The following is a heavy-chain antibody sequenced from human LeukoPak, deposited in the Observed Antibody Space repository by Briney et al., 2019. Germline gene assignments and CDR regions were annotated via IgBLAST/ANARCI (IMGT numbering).Heavy chain of an antibody. CDR2: ILASASTT. Sequence: GRSLRLSCAASGFTFSSYAMNWVRQAPGKGLEWVSTILASASTTYYADSVKGRFAISRDNSKNTLYLEMNSLRAEDTAVYYCAKDHILTGIFFEYWGQGTLVTVSS. V-gene: IGHV3-23*01. J-gene: IGHJ4*02. CDR1: GFTFSSYA. CDR3: AKDHILTGIFFEY. D-gene: IGHD3-9*01.